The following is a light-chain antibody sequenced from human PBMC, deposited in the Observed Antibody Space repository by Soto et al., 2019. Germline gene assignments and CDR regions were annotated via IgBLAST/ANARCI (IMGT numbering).Light chain of an antibody. CDR1: QSIISY. CDR3: QQSYSTPQYT. CDR2: AAT. J-gene: IGKJ2*01. V-gene: IGKV1-39*01. Sequence: DIQMTQSPSSLSASVGDRVTITCRTSQSIISYLNWYQQKPGKAPKLLIYAATNLQSRVPSRFSGSGSGTDFTLTISSLQPEDFATYYCQQSYSTPQYTFGQGTKLEIK.